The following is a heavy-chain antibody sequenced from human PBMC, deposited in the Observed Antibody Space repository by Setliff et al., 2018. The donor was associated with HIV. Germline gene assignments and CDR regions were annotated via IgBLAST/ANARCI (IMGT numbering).Heavy chain of an antibody. Sequence: SETLSLTCAVYGGSFSDYSWSWIRQPPGKGLEWIGEISYSGGTDYHPSLKSRVTISVDTSKNQFSLKLGSVTAADTAVYFCARRFEQWLAFDYWGQGTLVTVSS. V-gene: IGHV4-34*01. CDR1: GGSFSDYS. CDR2: ISYSGGT. CDR3: ARRFEQWLAFDY. J-gene: IGHJ4*02. D-gene: IGHD6-19*01.